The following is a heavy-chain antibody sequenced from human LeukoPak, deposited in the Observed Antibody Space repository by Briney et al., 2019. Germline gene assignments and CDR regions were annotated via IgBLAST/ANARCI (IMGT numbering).Heavy chain of an antibody. CDR3: ARDSYGSGSYYGY. J-gene: IGHJ4*02. Sequence: GGSLRLSCAPSGFTFSSYWMSWVRQAPGKGLEWVANIKQDGSEKNYVDSVKGRFTISRDNAKNSLYLQMNSLRGDDTAVYYCARDSYGSGSYYGYWGQGTLVTVSS. CDR2: IKQDGSEK. CDR1: GFTFSSYW. V-gene: IGHV3-7*01. D-gene: IGHD3-10*01.